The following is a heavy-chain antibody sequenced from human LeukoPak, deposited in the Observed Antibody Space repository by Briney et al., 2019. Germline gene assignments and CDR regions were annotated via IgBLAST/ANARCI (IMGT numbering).Heavy chain of an antibody. CDR2: FDPEDGET. CDR1: GYTLTELS. J-gene: IGHJ4*02. D-gene: IGHD5-18*01. Sequence: EASVKVSRKVSGYTLTELSMHWVRQAPGKGLEWMGGFDPEDGETIYAQKFQGRVTMTEDTSTDTAYMELSSLRSEDTAVYYCATRGYSYGWGPYYFDYWGQGTLVTVSS. V-gene: IGHV1-24*01. CDR3: ATRGYSYGWGPYYFDY.